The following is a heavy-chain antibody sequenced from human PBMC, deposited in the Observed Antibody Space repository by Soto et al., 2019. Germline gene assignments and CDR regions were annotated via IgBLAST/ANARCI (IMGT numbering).Heavy chain of an antibody. V-gene: IGHV1-69*13. J-gene: IGHJ4*02. CDR3: AREVGGLGFYYFDY. CDR2: SRAIFGTA. Sequence: GASVKVSCTASGGPFSSYAISWLRQPPGEGRGWMGGSRAIFGTANYAQKFQGRGTMTGDESTSRAYVELSSVRSEDTAVYYCAREVGGLGFYYFDYWGQGTLVTVSS. CDR1: GGPFSSYA. D-gene: IGHD6-19*01.